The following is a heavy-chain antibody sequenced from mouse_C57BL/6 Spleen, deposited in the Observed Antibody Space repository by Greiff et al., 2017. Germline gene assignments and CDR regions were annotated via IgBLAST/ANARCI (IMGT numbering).Heavy chain of an antibody. V-gene: IGHV1-69*01. CDR2: IDPSDSYT. J-gene: IGHJ4*01. Sequence: VQLQQPGAELVMPGASVKLSCKASGYTFTSYWMHWVKQRPGQGLEWIGEIDPSDSYTNYNQKFKGKSTLTVDKSSSTAYMQLSSLTSEDSAVYYCARSGGSDYYAMDYWGQGTSVTVSS. CDR1: GYTFTSYW. CDR3: ARSGGSDYYAMDY. D-gene: IGHD1-1*01.